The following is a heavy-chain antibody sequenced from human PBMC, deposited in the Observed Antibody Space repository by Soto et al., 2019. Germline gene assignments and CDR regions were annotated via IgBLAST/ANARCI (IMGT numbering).Heavy chain of an antibody. CDR1: GYSCTDYW. D-gene: IGHD3-9*01. J-gene: IGHJ4*02. CDR2: IYPGDSDA. Sequence: GESLKISCKSSGYSCTDYWIGWVRQMPGKGLEWMGIIYPGDSDARYSPSFQGQVTISVDTSINTAFLRWNSLTASDTAMYYCARQADYNILTGYFYYFDYWGQGSLVTVSS. CDR3: ARQADYNILTGYFYYFDY. V-gene: IGHV5-51*01.